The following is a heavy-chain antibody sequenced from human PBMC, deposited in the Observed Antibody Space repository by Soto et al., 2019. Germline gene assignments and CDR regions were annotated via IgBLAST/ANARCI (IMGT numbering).Heavy chain of an antibody. J-gene: IGHJ5*02. D-gene: IGHD3-9*01. CDR1: GGSISSGGYY. V-gene: IGHV4-31*03. CDR3: ARGTLIYDILTGYYTANWFDP. CDR2: IYYSGST. Sequence: ASETLSLTCTVSGGSISSGGYYWSWIRQHPGKGLEWIGYIYYSGSTYYNPSLKSRVTISVDTSKNQFSLKLSSVTAADTAVYYCARGTLIYDILTGYYTANWFDPWGQGTLVTVSS.